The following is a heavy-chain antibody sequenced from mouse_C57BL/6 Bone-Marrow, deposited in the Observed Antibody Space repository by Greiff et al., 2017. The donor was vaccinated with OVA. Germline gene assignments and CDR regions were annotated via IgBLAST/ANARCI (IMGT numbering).Heavy chain of an antibody. CDR3: VSTIVTTTCHYYAMDY. CDR1: GFSFNTYA. D-gene: IGHD2-5*01. CDR2: IRSKSNNYAT. Sequence: EVQVVESGGGLVQPKGSLKLSCAASGFSFNTYAMNWVRQAPGKGLEWVARIRSKSNNYATYYADSVKDRFTISRDDSESMLYLQMNNLKTEDTAMYYCVSTIVTTTCHYYAMDYWGQGTSVTVSS. V-gene: IGHV10-1*01. J-gene: IGHJ4*01.